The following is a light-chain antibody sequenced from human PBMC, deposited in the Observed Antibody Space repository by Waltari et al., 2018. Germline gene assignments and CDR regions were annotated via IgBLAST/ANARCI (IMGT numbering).Light chain of an antibody. V-gene: IGKV1-5*01. CDR3: QQYNSFWT. J-gene: IGKJ1*01. CDR2: DAS. CDR1: QRINNL. Sequence: DIKMTQSPSTLSASVGDRATITCRARQRINNLLAWFQQKPGKAPNILIYDASSLESGVPSRFSGSGSGTEFTLTISSLQPDDFATYYCQQYNSFWTFGQGTKVEIK.